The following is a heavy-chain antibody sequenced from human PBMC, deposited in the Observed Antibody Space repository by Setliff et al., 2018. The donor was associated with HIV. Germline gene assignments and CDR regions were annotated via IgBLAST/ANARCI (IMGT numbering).Heavy chain of an antibody. Sequence: ASVKVSCKASGYNFTDYDINWVRQATGQGLEWMGWMNPNNGNTGYAEKFQGRVTMTRDTSISTAYMELSSLRSDDTAVYYCTRGTAPRPASVLEFLEWLFPNWFDPWGQGTLVTVSS. J-gene: IGHJ5*02. V-gene: IGHV1-8*02. CDR2: MNPNNGNT. CDR3: TRGTAPRPASVLEFLEWLFPNWFDP. D-gene: IGHD3-3*02. CDR1: GYNFTDYD.